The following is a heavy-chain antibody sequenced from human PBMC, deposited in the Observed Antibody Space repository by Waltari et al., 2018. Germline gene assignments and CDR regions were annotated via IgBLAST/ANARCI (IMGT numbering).Heavy chain of an antibody. CDR2: IIGSGART. V-gene: IGHV3-23*04. CDR3: AKDGGMTGTAGHWYFDL. D-gene: IGHD1-1*01. J-gene: IGHJ2*01. CDR1: GFSFSNYG. Sequence: EVQLVESGGGLVQPGGSLRLSCAASGFSFSNYGMSWVRPAPGRGLEWVSTIIGSGARTYYADSVKGRFTISRDNSKNTLYLQMNSLRVEDTAVFYCAKDGGMTGTAGHWYFDLWGRGTLVTVYS.